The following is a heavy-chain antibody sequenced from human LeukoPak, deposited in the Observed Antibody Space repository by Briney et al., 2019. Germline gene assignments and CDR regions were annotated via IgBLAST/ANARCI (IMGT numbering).Heavy chain of an antibody. CDR3: ARDLRLLWFGEFTTPGDY. V-gene: IGHV3-30*04. Sequence: PGGSLRLSCAASGFTFSSYAMHWVRQAPGKRLEWVAVISYDGSNKYYADSVKGRFTISRDNSKNTLYLQMNSLRAEDTAVYYCARDLRLLWFGEFTTPGDYWGQGTLVTVSS. CDR2: ISYDGSNK. CDR1: GFTFSSYA. D-gene: IGHD3-10*01. J-gene: IGHJ4*02.